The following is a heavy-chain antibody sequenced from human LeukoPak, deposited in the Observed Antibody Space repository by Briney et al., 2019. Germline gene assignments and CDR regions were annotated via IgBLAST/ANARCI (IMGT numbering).Heavy chain of an antibody. CDR1: GDSISSYY. D-gene: IGHD6-13*01. CDR2: IYSSENT. J-gene: IGHJ4*02. V-gene: IGHV4-4*07. Sequence: KPSETLSLTCSVSGDSISSYYWNWIRQPAGKGLEWIGRIYSSENTNYNPSLKSRVTMSVDTSKNQFSLKLSSVTAADTAVYYCACHTSNWFDYWGQGTLVTVSS. CDR3: ACHTSNWFDY.